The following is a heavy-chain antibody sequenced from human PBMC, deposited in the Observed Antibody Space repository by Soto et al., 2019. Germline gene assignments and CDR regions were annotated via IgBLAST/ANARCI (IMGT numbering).Heavy chain of an antibody. V-gene: IGHV1-18*01. CDR2: ISGYNGDT. Sequence: ASVKVSCKASGYTFSRYGISWVRQAPGQGLEWMGWISGYNGDTKYAQKVQGRVTMTIDTSTYTAYMELRSLTSDDTAIYYCAKSGQSPYYYYGMDVWGQGTTVTVSS. J-gene: IGHJ6*02. CDR1: GYTFSRYG. D-gene: IGHD1-26*01. CDR3: AKSGQSPYYYYGMDV.